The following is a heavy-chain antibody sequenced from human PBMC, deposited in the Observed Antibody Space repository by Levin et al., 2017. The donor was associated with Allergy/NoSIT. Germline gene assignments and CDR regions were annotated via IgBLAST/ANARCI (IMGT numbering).Heavy chain of an antibody. Sequence: GEPLKISCAASGFTFSNYAMHWVRQAPGKGLEWVGVISDDGSSEFYIDSVKGRFTISRDNSKNRLYLQMDSLRAEDTALYYCVREIAEEGTWGQGTLVIVSS. CDR1: GFTFSNYA. J-gene: IGHJ4*02. V-gene: IGHV3-30-3*01. D-gene: IGHD1-1*01. CDR3: VREIAEEGT. CDR2: ISDDGSSE.